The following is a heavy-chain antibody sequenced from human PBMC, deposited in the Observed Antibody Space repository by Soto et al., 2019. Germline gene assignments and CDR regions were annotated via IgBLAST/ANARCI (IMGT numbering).Heavy chain of an antibody. CDR3: ARASGAAAGTHGGFDP. V-gene: IGHV4-34*01. J-gene: IGHJ5*02. CDR2: INHSGST. D-gene: IGHD6-13*01. Sequence: QVQLQQWGAGLLKPSETLSLTCAVYGGSFSGYYWSWIRQPPGQGLEWIGEINHSGSTNYNPSLKSRVTISVDTSKNQFSLKLSSVTAADTAVYYCARASGAAAGTHGGFDPWGQGTLVTVSS. CDR1: GGSFSGYY.